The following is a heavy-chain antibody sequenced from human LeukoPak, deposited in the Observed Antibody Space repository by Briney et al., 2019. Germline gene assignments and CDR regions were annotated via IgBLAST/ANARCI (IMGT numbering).Heavy chain of an antibody. J-gene: IGHJ4*02. CDR1: GFTFSSYW. Sequence: GGSLRLSCAASGFTFSSYWMSWVRQAPGKGLEWVANIKQDGSEKYYVDSVKGRFTISRDNAKNSLYLQMNSLRAEDTAVYYCAKDLVPGYYDSSGYPTDYWGQGTLVTVSS. CDR3: AKDLVPGYYDSSGYPTDY. CDR2: IKQDGSEK. D-gene: IGHD3-22*01. V-gene: IGHV3-7*03.